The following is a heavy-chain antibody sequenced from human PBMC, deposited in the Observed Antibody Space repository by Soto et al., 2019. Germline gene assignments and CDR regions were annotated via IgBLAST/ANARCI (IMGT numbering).Heavy chain of an antibody. Sequence: QVQLVQSGAEVRKPGASVKVSCKASGYTFSTSGMSWLRQAPGQGLEWMGWISTYNGGTNDAPKFQDRVTMTSDTSTSTVYMELRSLRSDDTAVYYCARAGAAPYYYCGMDVWGQGTRVTVSS. J-gene: IGHJ6*02. CDR3: ARAGAAPYYYCGMDV. CDR1: GYTFSTSG. D-gene: IGHD2-15*01. CDR2: ISTYNGGT. V-gene: IGHV1-18*01.